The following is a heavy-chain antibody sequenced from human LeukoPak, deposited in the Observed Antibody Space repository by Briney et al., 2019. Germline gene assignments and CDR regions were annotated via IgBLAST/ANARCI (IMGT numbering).Heavy chain of an antibody. Sequence: KTSETLSLTCTVSGGSISSYYWNWIRQPPGKGLEWIGYIYYSGSSNYNPSLKSRVTISVDTSKNQFSLKLSSVTAADTAVYYCARVRNGYDYYYFYMDVWGKGTTVTVSS. CDR3: ARVRNGYDYYYFYMDV. J-gene: IGHJ6*03. CDR2: IYYSGSS. V-gene: IGHV4-59*01. CDR1: GGSISSYY. D-gene: IGHD5-18*01.